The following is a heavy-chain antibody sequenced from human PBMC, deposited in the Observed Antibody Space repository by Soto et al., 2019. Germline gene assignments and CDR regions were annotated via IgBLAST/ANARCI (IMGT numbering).Heavy chain of an antibody. J-gene: IGHJ6*02. CDR1: GFTFSYYG. V-gene: IGHV3-7*05. CDR3: VRGRTGMDV. Sequence: EVQLVESVGGLVQPGGSLRLSCAASGFTFSYYGMSWVRQAPGKGLEWVANIKKDGSETYYVDSVKGRFTISRDNAKTSMYLQMSSLRDGDTAVYFCVRGRTGMDVWGQGTTVTVSS. CDR2: IKKDGSET.